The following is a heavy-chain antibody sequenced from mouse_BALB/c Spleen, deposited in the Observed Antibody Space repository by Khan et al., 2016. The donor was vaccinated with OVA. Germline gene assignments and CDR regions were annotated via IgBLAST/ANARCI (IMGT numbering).Heavy chain of an antibody. CDR3: ARTARIKY. D-gene: IGHD1-2*01. CDR2: ISYSGST. V-gene: IGHV3-2*02. J-gene: IGHJ2*01. Sequence: EVQLVESGPGLVKPSQSLSLTCTVTGYSITSGYGWNWIRQFPGNKLEWMGYISYSGSTNYNPSRKSRLSITRDPSKNQFFLQLNSVTTEDTATYYFARTARIKYWGQGTTLTVSS. CDR1: GYSITSGYG.